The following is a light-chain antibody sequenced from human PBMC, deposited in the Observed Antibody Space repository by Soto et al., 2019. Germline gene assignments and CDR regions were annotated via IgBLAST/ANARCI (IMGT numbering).Light chain of an antibody. J-gene: IGKJ1*01. Sequence: EIVMTQSPATLSVSPGARATLSCRASQSVGNNLAWYQQKPGQAPRLLIYGAFPRATGIPASFSGRGSGTEFSLTISSLQSEDFAVYYCQQYNKWPRTFGQGTKVEIK. CDR1: QSVGNN. CDR3: QQYNKWPRT. CDR2: GAF. V-gene: IGKV3-15*01.